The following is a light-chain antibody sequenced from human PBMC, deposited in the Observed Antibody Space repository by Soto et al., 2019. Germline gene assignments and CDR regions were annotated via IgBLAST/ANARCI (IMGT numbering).Light chain of an antibody. CDR2: GAS. V-gene: IGKV3-15*01. CDR1: QSVSSN. J-gene: IGKJ1*01. CDR3: LQHNSYPWT. Sequence: EMVMTQSPATLSVSPGERATLSCRASQSVSSNLAWYQQKPGQAPRLLIYGASTRATGIPARFSGSGSGTEFTLTISSLQPEDFATYYCLQHNSYPWTFGQGTKVDI.